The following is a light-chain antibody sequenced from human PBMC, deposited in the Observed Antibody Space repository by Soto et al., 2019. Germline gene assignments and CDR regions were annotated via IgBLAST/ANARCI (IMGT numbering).Light chain of an antibody. V-gene: IGKV2-28*01. Sequence: DIVMTQSPLSLSVTPGEPASISCRSSQSLLHGNGYNYLDWYLQRPGQSPQLLIYLGSNRASGVTDRFSGSGSGTDFTLKISRVGAEDVGVYYCMQALQTPFTFGPGTKVDIK. CDR2: LGS. J-gene: IGKJ3*01. CDR1: QSLLHGNGYNY. CDR3: MQALQTPFT.